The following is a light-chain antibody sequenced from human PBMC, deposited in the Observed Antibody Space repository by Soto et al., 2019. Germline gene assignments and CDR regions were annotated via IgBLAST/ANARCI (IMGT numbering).Light chain of an antibody. J-gene: IGKJ1*01. V-gene: IGKV3-20*01. Sequence: EIVLTQSPGTLSLSPGERATLSCRASQSVTSSYLAWYQQNAGQAPRLLIYGASNRATGIPDRFSGSGSGTDFTLTISRLEPEDFAVYYCQQYENLPWTFGQGTKIEI. CDR1: QSVTSSY. CDR2: GAS. CDR3: QQYENLPWT.